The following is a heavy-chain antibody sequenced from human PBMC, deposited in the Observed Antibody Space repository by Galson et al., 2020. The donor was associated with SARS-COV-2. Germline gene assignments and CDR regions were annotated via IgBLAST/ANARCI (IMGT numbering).Heavy chain of an antibody. J-gene: IGHJ6*02. Sequence: SETLSLTCTVSGGSISSGGYYWSWIRQHPGKGLEWIGYIYYSGSTYHNPSLKRRVTISVDTSKNQFSLTLSSVTAADTAVYYCARHYGSGSRYGMDVWGQGTTVTVSS. CDR2: IYYSGST. V-gene: IGHV4-31*03. CDR3: ARHYGSGSRYGMDV. CDR1: GGSISSGGYY. D-gene: IGHD3-10*01.